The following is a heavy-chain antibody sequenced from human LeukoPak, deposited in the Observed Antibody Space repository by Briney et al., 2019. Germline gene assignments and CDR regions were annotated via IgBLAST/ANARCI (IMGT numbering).Heavy chain of an antibody. Sequence: GASVKVSCKVSGYTLTEFSIHWVRQAPGKGLEWMGSFDPEDGEAIYAQKFQGRVTMTEDTSTDTAYMELSSLRSEGTAVYYCAADVDILGSYYYWGQGTLVTVSS. CDR2: FDPEDGEA. J-gene: IGHJ4*02. V-gene: IGHV1-24*01. CDR1: GYTLTEFS. CDR3: AADVDILGSYYY. D-gene: IGHD7-27*01.